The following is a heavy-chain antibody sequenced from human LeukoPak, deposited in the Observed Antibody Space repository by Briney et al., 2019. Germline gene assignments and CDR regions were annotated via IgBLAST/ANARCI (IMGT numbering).Heavy chain of an antibody. CDR3: AKDRPRWAYAFDI. J-gene: IGHJ3*02. CDR2: IKSDGSDT. D-gene: IGHD5-24*01. V-gene: IGHV3-74*01. Sequence: PGGSLRLSCAASGFTFSTYWMHWVRQAPGEGLVWVSRIKSDGSDTSYADSVKGRFTISRDNAKNTLYLQMNSLRAEDAAVYYCAKDRPRWAYAFDIWGQGTMVTVSS. CDR1: GFTFSTYW.